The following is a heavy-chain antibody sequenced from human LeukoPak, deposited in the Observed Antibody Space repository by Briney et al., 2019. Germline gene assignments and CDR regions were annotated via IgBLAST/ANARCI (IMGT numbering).Heavy chain of an antibody. D-gene: IGHD1-26*01. CDR1: GFTFDDYG. V-gene: IGHV3-20*04. J-gene: IGHJ4*02. CDR3: AKDPFRREGYYFDY. Sequence: GGSLRLSCAASGFTFDDYGMSWVRQVPGKGLEWVSGINWNGGSTGYADSVKGRFTISRDNSKNTLYLQMNSLRAEDTAVYYCAKDPFRREGYYFDYWGQGTLVTVSS. CDR2: INWNGGST.